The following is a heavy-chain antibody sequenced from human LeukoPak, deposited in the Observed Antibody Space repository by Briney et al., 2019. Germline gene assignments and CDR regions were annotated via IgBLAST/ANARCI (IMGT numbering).Heavy chain of an antibody. D-gene: IGHD2-15*01. V-gene: IGHV3-66*01. Sequence: GGSLRLSCAASGFTVSSNYMSWVRQAPGKGLEWVSVIYSGGSTYYADSEKGRFTISRDNSKNTLYLQMNSLRAEDTAVYYCARDLQTTYCSGGSCYGSAVYWGQGTLVTVSS. CDR1: GFTVSSNY. CDR2: IYSGGST. J-gene: IGHJ4*02. CDR3: ARDLQTTYCSGGSCYGSAVY.